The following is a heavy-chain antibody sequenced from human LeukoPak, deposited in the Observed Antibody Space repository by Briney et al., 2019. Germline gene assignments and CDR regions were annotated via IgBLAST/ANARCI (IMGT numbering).Heavy chain of an antibody. Sequence: PSETLSLTCTVSGGSISSYYWSWIRQPPGKGLEWIGYIYTSGSTNYNPSLKSRVTISVDTSKNQFSLKLSSVTAADTAVYYCARTSGYCSSTSCYNYYYYYMDVWGKGTTVTVSS. D-gene: IGHD2-2*02. V-gene: IGHV4-4*09. CDR1: GGSISSYY. J-gene: IGHJ6*03. CDR2: IYTSGST. CDR3: ARTSGYCSSTSCYNYYYYYMDV.